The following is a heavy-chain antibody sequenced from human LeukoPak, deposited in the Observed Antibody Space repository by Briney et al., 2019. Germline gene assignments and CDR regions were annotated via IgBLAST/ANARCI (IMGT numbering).Heavy chain of an antibody. D-gene: IGHD4-23*01. V-gene: IGHV3-21*01. CDR1: GFTLSSYS. CDR3: ASDYGGNSHPDY. CDR2: ISSSSSYI. Sequence: PGGSLRLSCAASGFTLSSYSMNWVRQAPGKGLEWVSSISSSSSYIYYADSVKGRFTISRDNAKNSLYLQMNSLRAEDTAVYYCASDYGGNSHPDYWGQGTLVTVSS. J-gene: IGHJ4*02.